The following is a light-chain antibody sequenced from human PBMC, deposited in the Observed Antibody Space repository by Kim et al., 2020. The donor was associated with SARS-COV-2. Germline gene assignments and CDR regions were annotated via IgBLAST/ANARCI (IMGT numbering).Light chain of an antibody. CDR3: QQYNAYWT. J-gene: IGKJ1*01. CDR2: DAS. CDR1: ESISIW. V-gene: IGKV1-5*01. Sequence: DIQMTQSPFTLSASVGDRVTITCRASESISIWLAWYQQKPGKAPRLLIYDASSLESGVPSRFSGSGSGTEFTLTISSLQPDDFATYYCQQYNAYWTFGQGTKVDIK.